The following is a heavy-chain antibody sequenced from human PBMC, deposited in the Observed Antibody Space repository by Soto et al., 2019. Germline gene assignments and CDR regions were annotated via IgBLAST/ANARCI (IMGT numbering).Heavy chain of an antibody. CDR3: ARDLVTMVRGERSYYYYYYGMDV. J-gene: IGHJ6*02. D-gene: IGHD3-10*01. CDR2: INHSGST. Sequence: PSATLSLTCAVYGGSFSGYYWSWIRQPPGKGLEWIGEINHSGSTNYNPSLKSRVTISVDTSKNQFSLKLSSVTAADTAVYYCARDLVTMVRGERSYYYYYYGMDVWGQGTTVTVSS. V-gene: IGHV4-34*01. CDR1: GGSFSGYY.